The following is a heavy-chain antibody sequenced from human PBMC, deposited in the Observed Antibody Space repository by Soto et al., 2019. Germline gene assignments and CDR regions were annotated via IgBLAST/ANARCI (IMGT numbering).Heavy chain of an antibody. D-gene: IGHD6-13*01. V-gene: IGHV3-64D*06. CDR2: ISSNGGST. J-gene: IGHJ6*02. CDR3: VKDQGSSSWLNYGMDV. Sequence: PGGSLRLSCAASGFTFSSYAMHWVRQAPGKGLEYVSAISSNGGSTYYADSVKGRFTISRDNSKNTLYLQMSSLRAEDTAVYYCVKDQGSSSWLNYGMDVWGQGTTVTVSS. CDR1: GFTFSSYA.